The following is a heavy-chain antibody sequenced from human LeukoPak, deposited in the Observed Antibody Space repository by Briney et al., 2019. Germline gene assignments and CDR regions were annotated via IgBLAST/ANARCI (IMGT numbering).Heavy chain of an antibody. J-gene: IGHJ4*02. V-gene: IGHV2-5*02. D-gene: IGHD6-19*01. CDR1: GFSLSNSGVG. Sequence: SLPTLVKPTQTLTLNCTFSGFSLSNSGVGFGLIPQPPREALEGLAVIYWDDHKRYSPSLKSRIISTKDTCKTQVVLTMTNMDPGDTATYYCAHRQEYATGWGSFDFWGEGTLVTVSS. CDR2: IYWDDHK. CDR3: AHRQEYATGWGSFDF.